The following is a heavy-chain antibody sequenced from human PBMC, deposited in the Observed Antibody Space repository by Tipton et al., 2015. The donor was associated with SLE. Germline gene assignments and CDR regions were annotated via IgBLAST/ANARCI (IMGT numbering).Heavy chain of an antibody. Sequence: TLSLTCTASGGSISGDHWTWIRQPPGKGLEWIGYIYYTGATNYNPSLRSRVTISLDRSKNQFSLKLDSVTADDTAVYYCARSVVTFYYPGLEVWGHGSMVTVS. CDR1: GGSISGDH. CDR3: ARSVVTFYYPGLEV. V-gene: IGHV4-59*01. J-gene: IGHJ6*02. D-gene: IGHD2/OR15-2a*01. CDR2: IYYTGAT.